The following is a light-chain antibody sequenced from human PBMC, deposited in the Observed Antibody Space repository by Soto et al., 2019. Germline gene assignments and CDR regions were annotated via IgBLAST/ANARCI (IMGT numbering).Light chain of an antibody. CDR3: QQRSNWIT. Sequence: EIVLTQSPGTLSLSPGERATLSCRASQSVSSSYLAWYQQKPDQAPRLLIYGASSRATGIPDRFSGSGSGTDFTLTISRLEPEDFAVYYCQQRSNWITFGQGTRLEIK. J-gene: IGKJ5*01. V-gene: IGKV3D-20*02. CDR1: QSVSSSY. CDR2: GAS.